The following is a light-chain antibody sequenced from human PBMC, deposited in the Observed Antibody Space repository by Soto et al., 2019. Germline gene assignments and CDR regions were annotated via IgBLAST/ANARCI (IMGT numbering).Light chain of an antibody. Sequence: QSVLTQPASVSGCPGQSITISCTGTSSDVSGYNYVSWYQQHPGKAPKLMIYDVSNRPSGVSNRFSGSKSGNTASLTISGLQAEDEADYYCSSYTSSSTLVVFGGGTKLTVL. CDR3: SSYTSSSTLVV. CDR1: SSDVSGYNY. CDR2: DVS. V-gene: IGLV2-14*01. J-gene: IGLJ2*01.